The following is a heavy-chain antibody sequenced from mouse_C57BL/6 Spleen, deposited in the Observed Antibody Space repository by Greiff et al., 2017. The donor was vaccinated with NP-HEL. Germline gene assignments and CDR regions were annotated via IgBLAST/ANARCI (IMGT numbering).Heavy chain of an antibody. CDR3: AREWVTTVVVRYFDV. CDR1: GYSITSGYY. Sequence: EVKLLESGPGLVKPSQSLSLTCSVTGYSITSGYYWNWIRQFPGNKLEWMGYISYDGSNNYNPSLKNRISITRDTSKNQFFLKLNSVTTEDTATYYCAREWVTTVVVRYFDVWGTGTTVTVSS. V-gene: IGHV3-6*01. D-gene: IGHD1-1*01. CDR2: ISYDGSN. J-gene: IGHJ1*03.